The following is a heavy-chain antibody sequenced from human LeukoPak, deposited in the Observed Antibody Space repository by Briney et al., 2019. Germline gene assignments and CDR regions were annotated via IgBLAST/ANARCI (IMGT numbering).Heavy chain of an antibody. CDR1: GYSISSGYY. J-gene: IGHJ6*03. D-gene: IGHD1-26*01. CDR2: VHDSGST. V-gene: IGHV4-61*01. Sequence: SETLSLTCAVSGYSISSGYYWSWIRQPPGKGLEYIGHVHDSGSTNYNPSLKSRVTISIDTSKNQFSLKLSSVAAADTAVYYCARVGSYCMDVWGKGSTVTVSS. CDR3: ARVGSYCMDV.